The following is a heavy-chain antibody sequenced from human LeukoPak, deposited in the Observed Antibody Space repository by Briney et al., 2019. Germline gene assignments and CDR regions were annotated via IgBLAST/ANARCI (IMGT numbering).Heavy chain of an antibody. J-gene: IGHJ6*02. CDR3: AKEPPYDFWSGYPIGGMDV. Sequence: PGGSLRLSCAASGFTFSSYAMSWVRQAPGRGLEWVSAISGSGGSTYYADSVKGRFTISRDNSKNTLYLQMNSLRAEDTAVYYCAKEPPYDFWSGYPIGGMDVWGQGTTVTVSS. D-gene: IGHD3-3*01. V-gene: IGHV3-23*01. CDR2: ISGSGGST. CDR1: GFTFSSYA.